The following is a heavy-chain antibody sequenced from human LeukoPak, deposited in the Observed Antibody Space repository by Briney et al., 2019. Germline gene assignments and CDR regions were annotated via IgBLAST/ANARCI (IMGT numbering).Heavy chain of an antibody. V-gene: IGHV1-2*02. CDR1: GYTFTGYY. Sequence: ASVKVSCKASGYTFTGYYLHWVRQAPAQGLEWMGWINPNSGGTNYAQKFQGRVTMTRDTPISTAYMELSRLRSDDTAVYYCARDGEDFWSGSNWFDPWGQGTLVTVSS. D-gene: IGHD3-3*01. J-gene: IGHJ5*02. CDR3: ARDGEDFWSGSNWFDP. CDR2: INPNSGGT.